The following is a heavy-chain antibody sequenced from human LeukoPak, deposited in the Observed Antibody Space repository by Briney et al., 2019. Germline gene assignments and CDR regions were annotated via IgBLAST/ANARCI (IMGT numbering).Heavy chain of an antibody. CDR1: GFTFSSYA. CDR3: AKSMVRGVIITFDY. Sequence: GGSLRLSCAASGFTFSSYAMSWVRRAPGKGLEWVSAISGSGGSTYYADSVKGRFTISRDNSKNTLYLQMNSLRAEDTAVYYCAKSMVRGVIITFDYWGQGTLVTVSS. CDR2: ISGSGGST. J-gene: IGHJ4*02. V-gene: IGHV3-23*01. D-gene: IGHD3-10*01.